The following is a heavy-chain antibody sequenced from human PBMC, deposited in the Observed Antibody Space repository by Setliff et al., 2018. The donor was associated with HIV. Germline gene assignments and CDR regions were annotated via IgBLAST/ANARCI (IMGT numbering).Heavy chain of an antibody. V-gene: IGHV2-5*02. CDR2: LYWDVDK. CDR1: GFSLSTSGAA. Sequence: SGPTLVNPTQTLTLTCTFSGFSLSTSGAAVGWIRQPPGKALEWLAILYWDVDKRYTPSLNNRLTITKGTSKNQVVLTMTNVDPVDTATYFCARRAGSSWFRFYFDYWGQGALVTVSS. D-gene: IGHD6-13*01. J-gene: IGHJ4*02. CDR3: ARRAGSSWFRFYFDY.